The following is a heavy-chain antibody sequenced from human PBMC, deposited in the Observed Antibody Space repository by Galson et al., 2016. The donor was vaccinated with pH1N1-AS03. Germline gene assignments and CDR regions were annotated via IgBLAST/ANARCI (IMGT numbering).Heavy chain of an antibody. V-gene: IGHV3-7*01. D-gene: IGHD5-12*01. CDR3: ARDLGGYDPFDY. Sequence: SLRLSCAASGFTSSTLWMTWVRQAPGKGLEWVANIKQDGSEKYYVDSVKGRFTISRDNAKNSLYLQMNSLRVEDTAVYYCARDLGGYDPFDYWGQGTRVTVSS. CDR2: IKQDGSEK. CDR1: GFTSSTLW. J-gene: IGHJ4*02.